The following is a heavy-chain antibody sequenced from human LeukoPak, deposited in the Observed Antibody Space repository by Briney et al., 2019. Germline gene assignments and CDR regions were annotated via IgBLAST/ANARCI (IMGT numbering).Heavy chain of an antibody. Sequence: GGSLRLSCAASGFTFNTYGMNWVRQAPGKGLEWVAIIWYDGSDKYYADSVKGRFTISRDNSKNTLYLQMNSLRAEDTAVYYCARIGQQLVRGGMDVWGQGTTVTVSS. CDR3: ARIGQQLVRGGMDV. D-gene: IGHD6-13*01. J-gene: IGHJ6*02. CDR1: GFTFNTYG. V-gene: IGHV3-33*01. CDR2: IWYDGSDK.